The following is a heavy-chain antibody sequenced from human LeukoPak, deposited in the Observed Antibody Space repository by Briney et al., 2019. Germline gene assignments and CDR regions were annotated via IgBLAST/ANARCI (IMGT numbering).Heavy chain of an antibody. CDR1: GYTFTSND. CDR3: ARGSILLWFGESYGT. V-gene: IGHV1-8*01. CDR2: MNPNSGNT. Sequence: ASVKVSCKSSGYTFTSNDINWVRQATGQWLEWMGWMNPNSGNTAYAQKFQGRVTMTRNTSISTAYMELSSLRSEDTAVYYCARGSILLWFGESYGTWGQGTLVTVSS. J-gene: IGHJ5*02. D-gene: IGHD3-10*01.